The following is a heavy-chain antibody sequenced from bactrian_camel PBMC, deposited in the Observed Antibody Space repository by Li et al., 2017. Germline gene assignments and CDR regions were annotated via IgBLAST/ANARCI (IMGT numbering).Heavy chain of an antibody. CDR1: GYTNSSAC. Sequence: HVQLVESGGGSVKAGGSLRLSCAASGYTNSSACMGWFRQAPGKEREGVAAIYSRRTYYADSVKGRFTISQDNAKNTLYLQMNSLKPEDTAMYYCAAVRCSESTWFDRTLDITRYTHWGRGTQVTVS. J-gene: IGHJ4*01. CDR3: AAVRCSESTWFDRTLDITRYTH. D-gene: IGHD6*01. CDR2: IYSRRT. V-gene: IGHV3S1*01.